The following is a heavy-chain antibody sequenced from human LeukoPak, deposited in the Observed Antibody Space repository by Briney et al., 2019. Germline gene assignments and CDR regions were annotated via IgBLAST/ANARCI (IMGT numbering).Heavy chain of an antibody. CDR2: IIPIFGTA. CDR3: ARDRDIVVVVAATGYSYAYSMDV. V-gene: IGHV1-69*13. D-gene: IGHD2-15*01. Sequence: GSSVKVSCKASGGTFSSYAIIWVRQAPGQGLEWMGGIIPIFGTANYAQKFQGRVTITADESTSTAYMELSSLRSEGTAVYYCARDRDIVVVVAATGYSYAYSMDVWGQGTTVTVSS. CDR1: GGTFSSYA. J-gene: IGHJ6*02.